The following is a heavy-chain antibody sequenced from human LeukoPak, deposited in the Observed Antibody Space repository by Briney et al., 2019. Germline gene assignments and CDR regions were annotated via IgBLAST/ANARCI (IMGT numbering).Heavy chain of an antibody. D-gene: IGHD6-13*01. Sequence: PGGSLRLSCEASGFTFTTYSMTWVRQAPGKGLEWVAFIRFDGSYKYYADSVKGRFTISRDNSQNTLYLQMNSLRAEDTAMYYCAKDLAVIAAVGTSIDYWGQGTLVTVSS. J-gene: IGHJ4*02. CDR1: GFTFTTYS. CDR3: AKDLAVIAAVGTSIDY. CDR2: IRFDGSYK. V-gene: IGHV3-30*02.